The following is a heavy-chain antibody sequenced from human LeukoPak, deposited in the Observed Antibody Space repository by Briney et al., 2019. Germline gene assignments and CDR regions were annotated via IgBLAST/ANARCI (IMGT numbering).Heavy chain of an antibody. J-gene: IGHJ4*02. CDR2: INPNSGGT. V-gene: IGHV1-2*02. CDR3: WTAAAGPTLFDW. D-gene: IGHD6-13*01. Sequence: ASVKVSCKASGCAFTDYYMHLVRQAPGQGLEWMGWINPNSGGTNYAQKFQGRVTMTRDTSIRPAYMELSRLRSEKTARYFWWTAAAGPTLFDWGGQGTLVTVSS. CDR1: GCAFTDYY.